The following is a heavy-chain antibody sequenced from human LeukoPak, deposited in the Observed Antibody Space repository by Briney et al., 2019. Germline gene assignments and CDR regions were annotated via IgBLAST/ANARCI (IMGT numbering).Heavy chain of an antibody. V-gene: IGHV3-30*03. Sequence: PRGSLRLSCAASGFTFSSYWMSWVRQAPGKGLEWVAVISYDGSNKYYADSVKGRFTISRDNSKNTLYLQMNSLRAEDTAVYYCAPDAFDIWGQGTMVTVSS. CDR3: APDAFDI. J-gene: IGHJ3*02. CDR2: ISYDGSNK. CDR1: GFTFSSYW.